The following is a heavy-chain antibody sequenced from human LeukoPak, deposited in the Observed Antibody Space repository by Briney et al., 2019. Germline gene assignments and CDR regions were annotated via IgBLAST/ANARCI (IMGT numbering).Heavy chain of an antibody. D-gene: IGHD3-16*01. V-gene: IGHV1-69*05. J-gene: IGHJ5*02. CDR2: IIPIFGTA. CDR3: ARVDWGYNWFDP. Sequence: SVKVSCKASGGTFSSYAISWVRQAPGQGLEWMGGIIPIFGTANYAQKFQGRVTITTDETTSTAYMELSSLRSEDTAVYYCARVDWGYNWFDPWGQGTLVTVSS. CDR1: GGTFSSYA.